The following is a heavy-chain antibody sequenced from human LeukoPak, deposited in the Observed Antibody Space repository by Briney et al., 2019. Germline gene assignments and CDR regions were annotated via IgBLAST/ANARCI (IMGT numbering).Heavy chain of an antibody. CDR1: GFTFSSYG. CDR3: AKPPRESGNHYFYY. CDR2: IRYDGSNK. Sequence: PGGSLRLSCAASGFTFSSYGMHWVRQAPGKGLEWVAFIRYDGSNKYYADSVKGRFTISRDNSKNTLYLQMNSLRAEDPAVYYCAKPPRESGNHYFYYWGQGTPVNVSS. J-gene: IGHJ4*02. V-gene: IGHV3-30*02. D-gene: IGHD1-26*01.